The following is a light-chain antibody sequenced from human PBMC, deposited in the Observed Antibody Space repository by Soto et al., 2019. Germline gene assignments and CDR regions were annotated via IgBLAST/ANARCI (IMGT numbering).Light chain of an antibody. CDR1: QIITTW. V-gene: IGKV1-5*03. CDR3: QHYNSYSEA. Sequence: DIQMTQSPSTLSASMGDRVTITCRASQIITTWLAWYQQKPGKAPKLLIYKATTLQSGVPSRFSGSGSGTEYTLTISSLQPDDFATYYCQHYNSYSEAFGQGTKVDIK. CDR2: KAT. J-gene: IGKJ1*01.